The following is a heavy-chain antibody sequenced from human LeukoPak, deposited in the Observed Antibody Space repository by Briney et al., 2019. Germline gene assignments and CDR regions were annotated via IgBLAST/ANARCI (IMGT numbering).Heavy chain of an antibody. CDR1: GGSISSYY. D-gene: IGHD6-19*01. CDR3: ARHGRQWLTNWYFDL. J-gene: IGHJ2*01. CDR2: IYYSGST. V-gene: IGHV4-59*08. Sequence: SETLSLTCTVSGGSISSYYWSWIRQPPGKGLEWIGYIYYSGSTNYNPSLKSRVTKSVDTSKNQFSLKLSSVTAADTAVYYCARHGRQWLTNWYFDLWGRGTLVTVSS.